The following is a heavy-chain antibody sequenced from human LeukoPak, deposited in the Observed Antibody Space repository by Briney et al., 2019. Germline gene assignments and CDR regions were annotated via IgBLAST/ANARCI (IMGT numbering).Heavy chain of an antibody. V-gene: IGHV3-23*01. Sequence: GGSLRLSCAASGFTFSNYAMTWVRRAPGKGLEWVSGISGIGSSTYYTDSVKGRFTISRDNSKSTLYLQMNSLRAEDTAVYYCAKDLGDADAFDIWGQGTMVTVSS. CDR1: GFTFSNYA. CDR3: AKDLGDADAFDI. CDR2: ISGIGSST. J-gene: IGHJ3*02. D-gene: IGHD3-16*01.